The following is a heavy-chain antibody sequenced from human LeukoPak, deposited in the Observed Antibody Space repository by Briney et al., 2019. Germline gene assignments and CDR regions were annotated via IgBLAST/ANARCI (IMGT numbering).Heavy chain of an antibody. Sequence: GRSLRLSCAPSGFTFSSYAMHWVRQGPGKGLEWVAVISYDGSNKYYADSVKGRFTISRDNSKNTLYLQMNSLRAEDTAVYYCARDKYSGYDSPFDYWGQGTLVTVST. V-gene: IGHV3-30-3*01. CDR2: ISYDGSNK. CDR3: ARDKYSGYDSPFDY. CDR1: GFTFSSYA. J-gene: IGHJ4*02. D-gene: IGHD5-12*01.